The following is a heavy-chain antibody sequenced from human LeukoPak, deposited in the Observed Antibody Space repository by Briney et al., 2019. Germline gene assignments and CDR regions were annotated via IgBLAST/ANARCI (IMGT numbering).Heavy chain of an antibody. V-gene: IGHV3-23*01. CDR3: AKEEMPHAFDL. CDR2: ISGPGPST. J-gene: IGHJ3*01. Sequence: GGSLRLSCAASGFSFRKYAMKLVRQAPGRGLEWVAVISGPGPSTVYADSVKGRFTISRDNSKNTLFLQLDSLRVEDTAIYYCAKEEMPHAFDLWGQGTMVTVSS. CDR1: GFSFRKYA. D-gene: IGHD5-24*01.